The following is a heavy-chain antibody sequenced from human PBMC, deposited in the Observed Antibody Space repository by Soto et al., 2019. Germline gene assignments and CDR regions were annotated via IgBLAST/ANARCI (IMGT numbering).Heavy chain of an antibody. CDR2: ISSSSSYI. Sequence: GGSLRLSCAASGFTFSSYSMNWVRQAPGKGLEWVSSISSSSSYIYYADSVKGRFTISRDNAKNSLYLQMNSLRAEDTAVYYCTKDPGQQVVPMFYWGQGTLVTVSS. CDR3: TKDPGQQVVPMFY. J-gene: IGHJ4*02. V-gene: IGHV3-21*04. D-gene: IGHD6-13*01. CDR1: GFTFSSYS.